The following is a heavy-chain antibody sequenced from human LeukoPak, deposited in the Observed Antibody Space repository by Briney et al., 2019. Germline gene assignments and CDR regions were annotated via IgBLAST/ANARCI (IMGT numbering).Heavy chain of an antibody. D-gene: IGHD2-2*01. J-gene: IGHJ6*02. CDR1: GFTFSSYA. CDR2: ISYDGSNK. CDR3: ARTHQENGMDV. Sequence: PGGSLRLSCAASGFTFSSYAMHWVRQAPGKGLEWVAVISYDGSNKYYADSVKGRFTISRDNSKNTLYLQMNSLRAEDTAVYYCARTHQENGMDVWGQGTTVTVSS. V-gene: IGHV3-30*07.